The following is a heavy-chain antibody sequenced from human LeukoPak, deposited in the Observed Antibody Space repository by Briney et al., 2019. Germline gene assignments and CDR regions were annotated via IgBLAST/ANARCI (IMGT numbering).Heavy chain of an antibody. J-gene: IGHJ1*01. CDR1: GFTFSSYS. V-gene: IGHV3-21*01. Sequence: GGSLRLSCAASGFTFSSYSMNWVRQAPGKGLEWVSSITSSSSYIYYADSVKGRFTISRDNAKNSLYLQMNSLRAEDTAVYYCARDPTYYYDSSGYYPTVGYFQHWGQGTPVTVSS. D-gene: IGHD3-22*01. CDR3: ARDPTYYYDSSGYYPTVGYFQH. CDR2: ITSSSSYI.